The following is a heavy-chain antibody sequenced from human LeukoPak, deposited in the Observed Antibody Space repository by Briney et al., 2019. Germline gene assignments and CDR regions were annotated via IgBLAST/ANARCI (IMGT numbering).Heavy chain of an antibody. CDR1: GYSFTRYW. J-gene: IGHJ5*02. CDR2: IYPGDSDT. D-gene: IGHD3-10*01. V-gene: IGHV5-51*01. CDR3: ARGRPGRTNWFDP. Sequence: GESLKISCKGSGYSFTRYWIGWVRQMPGKGLEWMGIIYPGDSDTRYSPSFQGQVTISADKSTSTDYLQWSSLKGSDTAMYYWARGRPGRTNWFDPWGQGTLVTDSS.